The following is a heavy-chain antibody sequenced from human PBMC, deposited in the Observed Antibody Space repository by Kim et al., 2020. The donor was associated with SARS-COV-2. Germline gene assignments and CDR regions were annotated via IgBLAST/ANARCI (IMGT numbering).Heavy chain of an antibody. V-gene: IGHV1-69*13. D-gene: IGHD1-1*01. J-gene: IGHJ4*02. CDR1: GGTFSSYA. CDR2: IIPIFGTA. Sequence: SVKVSCKASGGTFSSYAISWVRQAPGKGLEGMGGIIPIFGTANYEQKFQGRVTITADESTSTAYMELSSLRSEDTAVYYCARDTTGTNGFDYWGQGTLVTVSS. CDR3: ARDTTGTNGFDY.